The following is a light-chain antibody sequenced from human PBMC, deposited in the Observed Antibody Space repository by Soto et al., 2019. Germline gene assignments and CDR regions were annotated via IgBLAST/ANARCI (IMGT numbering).Light chain of an antibody. CDR3: QQRSNWPWP. CDR2: DAS. V-gene: IGKV1-5*01. CDR1: QSISSW. J-gene: IGKJ1*01. Sequence: DMEMTKSPCTLSASVGDRVTITCRASQSISSWLAWYQQKPGKAPKLLIYDASSLESGVPSRFSGSGSGTEFTLTISSLEPEDFAVYYCQQRSNWPWPFGQGTKVDIK.